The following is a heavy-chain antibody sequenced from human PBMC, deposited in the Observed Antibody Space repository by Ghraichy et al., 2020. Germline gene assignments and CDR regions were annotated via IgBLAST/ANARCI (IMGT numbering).Heavy chain of an antibody. CDR2: LNPHSGDT. V-gene: IGHV1-2*02. Sequence: ASVKVSCKASGYTFTGYYLHWVRQAPGQGFEWMGLLNPHSGDTNFAQKFQGRGTMTRDTSLSTAYMELRRLRFDDTAVYYCARVQRTVKYYYDSSGLLWGQGPRV. D-gene: IGHD3-22*01. CDR3: ARVQRTVKYYYDSSGLL. J-gene: IGHJ4*02. CDR1: GYTFTGYY.